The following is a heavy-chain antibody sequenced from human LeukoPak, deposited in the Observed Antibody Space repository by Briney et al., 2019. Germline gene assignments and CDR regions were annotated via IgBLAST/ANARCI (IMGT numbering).Heavy chain of an antibody. Sequence: SETLSLTCTVSGGSISSYYWSWIRQPAGKGLEWIGRIYTSGSTNYNPSLKSRVTISVDTSKNQFSLKLSSVTAADTAVYYCARGRYYYDSSGYYYWGQGTLVTVSS. V-gene: IGHV4-4*07. J-gene: IGHJ4*02. CDR2: IYTSGST. CDR1: GGSISSYY. CDR3: ARGRYYYDSSGYYY. D-gene: IGHD3-22*01.